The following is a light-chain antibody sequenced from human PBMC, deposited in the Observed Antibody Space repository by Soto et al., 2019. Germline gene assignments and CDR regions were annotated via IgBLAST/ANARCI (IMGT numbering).Light chain of an antibody. J-gene: IGKJ1*01. CDR1: QSVSSSS. V-gene: IGKV3-20*01. CDR3: QQYVSSPRT. CDR2: GAS. Sequence: EIVVTQSPGTLSLSPGERATLSCRASQSVSSSSLAWYQQKPGQAPRRLIYGASSRATCIPDRFTGSGSGTDFTLTTIRLEPEDLGVYYCQQYVSSPRTFGHGTTVEIK.